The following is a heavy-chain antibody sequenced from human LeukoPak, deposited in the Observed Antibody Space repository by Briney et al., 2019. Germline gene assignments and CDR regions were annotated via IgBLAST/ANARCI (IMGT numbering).Heavy chain of an antibody. CDR3: ARERAGNWFDP. V-gene: IGHV3-11*01. CDR1: GFTVSDQH. CDR2: ISNSGSTI. J-gene: IGHJ5*02. Sequence: KAGGSLRLSCAASGFTVSDQHMSWIRQAPGKGLERVSYISNSGSTIYYADSVKGRFTISRDNAKNSLYLQMNSLRAEDTAVYFCARERAGNWFDPWGQGTLVTVSS.